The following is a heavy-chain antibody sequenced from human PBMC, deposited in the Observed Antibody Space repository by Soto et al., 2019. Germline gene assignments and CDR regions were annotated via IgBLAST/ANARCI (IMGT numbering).Heavy chain of an antibody. CDR2: LYDVDGS. CDR3: ASWHEREHAYDV. V-gene: IGHV3-53*01. D-gene: IGHD1-1*01. J-gene: IGHJ3*01. Sequence: GGSLRFSCAAFGLTVSGKKYVAWVRQAPGKGLEWVSALYDVDGSFYADSVKGRFTTSSDSSKTTVYLQMNGLRPDDTAVYYCASWHEREHAYDVWGQGTTVTVSS. CDR1: GLTVSGKKY.